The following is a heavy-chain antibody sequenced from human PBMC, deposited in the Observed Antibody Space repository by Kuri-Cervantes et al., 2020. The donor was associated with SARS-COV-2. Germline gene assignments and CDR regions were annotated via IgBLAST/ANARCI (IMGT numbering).Heavy chain of an antibody. Sequence: GGSLRLSCAASGFTFDDYGMSWVRQAPGKGLGWVSGINWNGGSTGYADSVKGRFTISRDNAKNSLYLQMNCLRAEDTAVYYCARDKSGSWYRVGYYMDVWGKGTTVTVSS. J-gene: IGHJ6*03. CDR3: ARDKSGSWYRVGYYMDV. V-gene: IGHV3-20*04. CDR1: GFTFDDYG. D-gene: IGHD6-13*01. CDR2: INWNGGST.